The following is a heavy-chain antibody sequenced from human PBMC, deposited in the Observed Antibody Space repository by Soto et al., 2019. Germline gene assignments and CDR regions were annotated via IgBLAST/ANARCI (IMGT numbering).Heavy chain of an antibody. J-gene: IGHJ6*02. CDR3: ARDSVALYYYYYGMDV. CDR2: ISAYNGNT. Sequence: ASVKVSCKASGYTFTSYGISWVRQAPGQGLEWMGWISAYNGNTNYAQKLQGRVTMTTDTSTSTAYMELRSLRSDDTATYYCARDSVALYYYYYGMDVWGQGTTVTVSS. D-gene: IGHD2-21*01. CDR1: GYTFTSYG. V-gene: IGHV1-18*01.